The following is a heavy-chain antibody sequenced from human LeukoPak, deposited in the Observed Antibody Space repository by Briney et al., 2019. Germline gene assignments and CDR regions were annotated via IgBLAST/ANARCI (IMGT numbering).Heavy chain of an antibody. CDR3: ARDPYRFAFDI. J-gene: IGHJ3*02. V-gene: IGHV3-7*03. D-gene: IGHD1-26*01. CDR2: INVDGTAE. Sequence: GGSLRLSCAASGFSFSNIDMSWVRQTPGQGLEWVANINVDGTAEYYVDSVKGRFTISRDNANNSLYLQMNSLRAEDTAVYYCARDPYRFAFDIWGQGTVVLVSS. CDR1: GFSFSNID.